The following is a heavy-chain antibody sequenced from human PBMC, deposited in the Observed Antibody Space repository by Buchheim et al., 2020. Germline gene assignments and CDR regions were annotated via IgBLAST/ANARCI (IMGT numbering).Heavy chain of an antibody. CDR2: ISSSSSTI. CDR3: ARDLRFLEWLSTTDY. Sequence: EVQLVESGGGLVQPGGSLRLSCAASGFTFSSYSMNWVRQAPGKGLEWVSYISSSSSTIYYADSVKGRFTISRDNAKKSLYLQMNSLRAEDTAVYYCARDLRFLEWLSTTDYWGQGTL. J-gene: IGHJ4*02. D-gene: IGHD3-3*01. V-gene: IGHV3-48*01. CDR1: GFTFSSYS.